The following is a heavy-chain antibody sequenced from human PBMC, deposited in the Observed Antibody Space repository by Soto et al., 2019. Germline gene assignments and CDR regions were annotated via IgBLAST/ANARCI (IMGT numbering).Heavy chain of an antibody. V-gene: IGHV1-3*05. CDR1: GYTFTGYA. D-gene: IGHD6-19*01. Sequence: QVQLVQSGAEEKKPGASVKGSCKASGYTFTGYAMHWVRQAPGQRLEWMGWINAGNGNTKYSQKFQGRVTITRDTSASTAYMALSSLRSEDTAVYYCARAVAVAADFDYWGQGTLVTVSS. J-gene: IGHJ4*02. CDR3: ARAVAVAADFDY. CDR2: INAGNGNT.